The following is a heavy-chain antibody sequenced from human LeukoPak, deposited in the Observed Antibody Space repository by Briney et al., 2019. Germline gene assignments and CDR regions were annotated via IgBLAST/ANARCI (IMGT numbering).Heavy chain of an antibody. CDR2: IYYSGST. CDR3: ARVSYSSSWYEEYYFDY. CDR1: GGSISSYY. Sequence: SETLSLTCTVSGGSISSYYWSWIRQPPGKGLEWIGYIYYSGSTNYNPPLKSRVTISVDTSKNQFSLKLSSVTAADTAVYYCARVSYSSSWYEEYYFDYWGQGTLVTVSS. V-gene: IGHV4-59*01. D-gene: IGHD6-13*01. J-gene: IGHJ4*02.